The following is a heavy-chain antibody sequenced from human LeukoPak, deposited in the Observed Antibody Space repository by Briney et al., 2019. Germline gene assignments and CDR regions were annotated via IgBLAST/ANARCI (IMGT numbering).Heavy chain of an antibody. D-gene: IGHD4-17*01. Sequence: GGSLRLSCTASGFSFSAYAMMWVRQAPGKGPEWVSAIRGSGVNTYYADSVKGRFTISRDNSKYTFFLQMNSLRAEDTAVYFCARDPNGDYIGAFDMWGAGTMVTVSS. CDR3: ARDPNGDYIGAFDM. J-gene: IGHJ3*02. CDR1: GFSFSAYA. V-gene: IGHV3-23*01. CDR2: IRGSGVNT.